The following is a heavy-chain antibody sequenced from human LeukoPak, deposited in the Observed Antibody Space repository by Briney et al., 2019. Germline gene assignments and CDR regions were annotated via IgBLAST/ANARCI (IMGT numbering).Heavy chain of an antibody. D-gene: IGHD3-9*01. CDR1: GFTFSSYA. Sequence: GGSLRLSCAASGFTFSSYAMSWVRQAPGKGLEWVSAISASGSSTYYADSVKGRFTISRDNSKNTLFLQMNSLRAEDTAVYYCAKAHYDILTGYSALFDYWGQGTLVTVSS. CDR3: AKAHYDILTGYSALFDY. J-gene: IGHJ4*02. V-gene: IGHV3-23*01. CDR2: ISASGSST.